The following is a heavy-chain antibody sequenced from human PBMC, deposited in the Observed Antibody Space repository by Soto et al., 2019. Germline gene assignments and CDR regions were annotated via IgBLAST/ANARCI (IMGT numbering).Heavy chain of an antibody. Sequence: SVKVSCKASGGTFSSYAISWVRQAPGQGLEWMGGIIPIFGTANYAQKFQGRVTITADESTSTAYMELSSLRSEDTAVYYCVTYDSSGYLNYWGQGTLVTVSS. D-gene: IGHD3-22*01. CDR3: VTYDSSGYLNY. CDR2: IIPIFGTA. J-gene: IGHJ4*02. CDR1: GGTFSSYA. V-gene: IGHV1-69*13.